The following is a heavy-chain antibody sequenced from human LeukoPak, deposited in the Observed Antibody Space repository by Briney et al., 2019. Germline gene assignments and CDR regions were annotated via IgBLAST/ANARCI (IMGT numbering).Heavy chain of an antibody. CDR1: GGSISSGDYY. CDR2: IYYSGST. J-gene: IGHJ3*02. V-gene: IGHV4-30-4*01. Sequence: SETLSLTCTVSGGSISSGDYYWSWIRQPPGKGLEWIGYIYYSGSTYYNPSLKSRVTISVDTSKNQFSLKLSSVTAADTAVYYCSSGSSGGDAFGIWGQGTMVTVSS. CDR3: SSGSSGGDAFGI. D-gene: IGHD3-10*01.